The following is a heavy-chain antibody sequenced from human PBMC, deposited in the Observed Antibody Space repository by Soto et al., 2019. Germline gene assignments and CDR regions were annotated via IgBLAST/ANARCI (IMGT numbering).Heavy chain of an antibody. V-gene: IGHV3-74*01. CDR3: VRTHY. CDR1: GFTVSSYW. CDR2: IKTDGSST. Sequence: PGGSLRLSCAASGFTVSSYWMHWVRQAPGKGLVWVSLIKTDGSSTNYADSVKGRFTISRDNAKNTLYLQMNSLRAEDTAVYYCVRTHYWGQGTTVTVSS. J-gene: IGHJ6*02.